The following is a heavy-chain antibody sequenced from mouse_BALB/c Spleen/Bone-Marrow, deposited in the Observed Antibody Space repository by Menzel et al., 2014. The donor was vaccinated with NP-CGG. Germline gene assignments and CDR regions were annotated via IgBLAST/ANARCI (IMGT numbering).Heavy chain of an antibody. CDR3: TRLSLLRGYFDY. D-gene: IGHD1-2*01. CDR2: INPNNGGT. CDR1: GYTFTSHY. J-gene: IGHJ2*01. Sequence: VQLQQSGAELVKPGTSVKLSCKASGYTFTSHYIYWVKQRPGQGLKWIGEINPNNGGTNFNEKFKSKATLTVDKSSSTAYMQLSSLTSEDSAAYYCTRLSLLRGYFDYWGQGTTLTVSS. V-gene: IGHV1S81*02.